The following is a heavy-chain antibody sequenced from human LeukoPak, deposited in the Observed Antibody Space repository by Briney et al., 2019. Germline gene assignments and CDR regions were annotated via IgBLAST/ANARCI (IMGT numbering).Heavy chain of an antibody. CDR2: FDPEDGET. Sequence: HRASVKVSCKVSGYTLTELSMHWVRQAPGKGLEWMGGFDPEDGETIYAQKFQGRVTMTEDTSTDTAYMELSSQRSEDTAVYYCATGVPAAMLPYYFDYWGQGTLVTVSS. D-gene: IGHD2-2*01. CDR3: ATGVPAAMLPYYFDY. V-gene: IGHV1-24*01. CDR1: GYTLTELS. J-gene: IGHJ4*02.